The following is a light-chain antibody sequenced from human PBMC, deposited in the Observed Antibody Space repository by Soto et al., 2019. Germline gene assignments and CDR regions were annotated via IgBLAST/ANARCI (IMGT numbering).Light chain of an antibody. Sequence: DIQMTQSPSTLSASVRDRVTITCRASQNINNWLAWYQQKPGKAPKLLIYDASSLESGVPSRFSGSGSGTEFTLTSSSLQPDDFATYDCQQDNGPMYTFGQGTKLEIK. CDR1: QNINNW. CDR3: QQDNGPMYT. CDR2: DAS. J-gene: IGKJ2*01. V-gene: IGKV1-5*01.